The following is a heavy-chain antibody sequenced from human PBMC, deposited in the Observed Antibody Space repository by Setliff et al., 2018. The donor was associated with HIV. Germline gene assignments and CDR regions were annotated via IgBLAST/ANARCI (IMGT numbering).Heavy chain of an antibody. V-gene: IGHV3-11*05. Sequence: GGSLRLSCAASGFTFSDYYVSWIRQAPGKGLEWVSCISSSSSYTNYADSVKGRFTISRDNAKNSLYLQMNSLRAEDTAVYYCARVRRHSGRPGTFDIWGQGTMVTVSS. CDR2: ISSSSSYT. CDR3: ARVRRHSGRPGTFDI. D-gene: IGHD5-12*01. J-gene: IGHJ3*02. CDR1: GFTFSDYY.